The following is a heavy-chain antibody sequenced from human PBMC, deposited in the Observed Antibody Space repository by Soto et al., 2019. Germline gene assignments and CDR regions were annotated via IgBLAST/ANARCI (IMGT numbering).Heavy chain of an antibody. CDR3: GRGFGGTH. CDR2: INQDGSAK. Sequence: EVQLVESGGGLVQPGGSLRLSCAASGLTFNNYYMVWVRQAPGRGLEWVANINQDGSAKYYVDSVKGRFTISRDNAKSSLYRQINSLRAEDTATYYCGRGFGGTHWGQGSLVTVSS. J-gene: IGHJ4*02. CDR1: GLTFNNYY. D-gene: IGHD2-15*01. V-gene: IGHV3-7*05.